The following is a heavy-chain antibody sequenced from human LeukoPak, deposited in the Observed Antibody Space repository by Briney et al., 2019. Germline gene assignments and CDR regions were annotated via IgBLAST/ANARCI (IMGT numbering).Heavy chain of an antibody. CDR1: GGSISSSSYY. CDR3: ARAWGGTGYMDV. V-gene: IGHV4-39*07. D-gene: IGHD3-16*01. CDR2: IYHSGST. Sequence: PSETLSLTCTVSGGSISSSSYYWGWIRQPPGKGLEWIGSIYHSGSTYYNPSLKSRVTISVDTSKNQFSLKLSYVAAADTAIYYCARAWGGTGYMDVWGKGTTVTISS. J-gene: IGHJ6*03.